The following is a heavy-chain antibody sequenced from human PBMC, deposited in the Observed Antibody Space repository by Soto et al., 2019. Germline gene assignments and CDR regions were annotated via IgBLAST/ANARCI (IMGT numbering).Heavy chain of an antibody. CDR3: ARGPPYYYDSSDNPGRYFDY. V-gene: IGHV3-48*02. CDR2: ISSSSSTI. D-gene: IGHD3-22*01. J-gene: IGHJ4*02. Sequence: GLSLRLSCAASRFTFSSYSMNWVRQAPGKAREWLSYISSSSSTIYYADSVKGRFTISRDNAKNSLYLQMNSLRDDETAVYYSARGPPYYYDSSDNPGRYFDYWRKGTLVTIAS. CDR1: RFTFSSYS.